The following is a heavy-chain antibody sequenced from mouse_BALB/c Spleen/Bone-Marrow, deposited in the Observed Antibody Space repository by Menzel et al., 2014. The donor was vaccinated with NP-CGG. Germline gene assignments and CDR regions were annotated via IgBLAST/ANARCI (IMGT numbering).Heavy chain of an antibody. J-gene: IGHJ4*01. CDR1: GFTFSSYA. Sequence: EVKLMESGGGSVKPGGSLKLSCAASGFTFSSYAMSWVRQTPEKRLEWVAEISSGGSYTYYPDTVTGRFTISRDNAKNTLYLEMSSLRSEDTAMYYCARAYRYDSGYYYAMDYWGQGTSVTVSS. D-gene: IGHD2-14*01. V-gene: IGHV5-9-4*01. CDR2: ISSGGSYT. CDR3: ARAYRYDSGYYYAMDY.